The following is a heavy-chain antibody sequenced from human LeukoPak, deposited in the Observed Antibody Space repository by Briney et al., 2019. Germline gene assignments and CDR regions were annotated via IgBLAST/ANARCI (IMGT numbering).Heavy chain of an antibody. J-gene: IGHJ4*02. CDR2: IKQDGSEK. D-gene: IGHD6-13*01. V-gene: IGHV3-7*01. CDR3: GSIGSSWYEDY. CDR1: GFTFSSYW. Sequence: GGSLRLSCAASGFTFSSYWMSWVRQAPGKGLEWVANIKQDGSEKYYVDSVKGRFTISRDNAKNSLYLQMNSPRAEDTAVYYCGSIGSSWYEDYCGQGTLVTVSS.